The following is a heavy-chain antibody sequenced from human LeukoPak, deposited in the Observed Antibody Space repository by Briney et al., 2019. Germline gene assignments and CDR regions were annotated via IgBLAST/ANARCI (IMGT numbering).Heavy chain of an antibody. D-gene: IGHD7-27*01. CDR3: ARDLSSTSNWELDY. J-gene: IGHJ4*02. V-gene: IGHV1-2*06. CDR2: INPNSGDT. Sequence: ASAKVSCKASGYTFTGYFMHWVRQVPGQGLEWMGRINPNSGDTNYAQNFQGRVTMTRDTSISTAYMELSRLRSDDTAVYYCARDLSSTSNWELDYWGQGTLVTVSS. CDR1: GYTFTGYF.